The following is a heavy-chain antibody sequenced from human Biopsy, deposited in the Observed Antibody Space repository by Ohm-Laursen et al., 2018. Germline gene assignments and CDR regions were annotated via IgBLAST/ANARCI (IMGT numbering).Heavy chain of an antibody. D-gene: IGHD3-22*01. CDR2: VYYTGST. CDR3: ARDRGYYSDRAVPGYFDL. V-gene: IGHV4-59*01. J-gene: IGHJ2*01. Sequence: SDTLSLTCTVSGASISSYYWSWIRQPPGKGLEWIGYVYYTGSTIYNPSLQSRATISVATSKNHFSLRLRSVTPADTAIYYCARDRGYYSDRAVPGYFDLWGRGTLVTVSS. CDR1: GASISSYY.